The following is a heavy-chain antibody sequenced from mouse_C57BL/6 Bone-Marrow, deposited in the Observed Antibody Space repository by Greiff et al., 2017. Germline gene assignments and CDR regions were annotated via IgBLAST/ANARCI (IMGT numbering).Heavy chain of an antibody. CDR1: GYTFTSYW. V-gene: IGHV1-50*01. J-gene: IGHJ1*03. CDR3: ARDWPYYYGSSYWYFDV. D-gene: IGHD1-1*01. CDR2: IDPSDSYT. Sequence: QVQLKQPGAELVKPGASVKLSCKASGYTFTSYWMQWVKQRPGQGLEWIGEIDPSDSYTNYNQKFKGKATLTVDTSSSTAYMQLSSLTSEDSAVXYCARDWPYYYGSSYWYFDVWGTGTTVTVSS.